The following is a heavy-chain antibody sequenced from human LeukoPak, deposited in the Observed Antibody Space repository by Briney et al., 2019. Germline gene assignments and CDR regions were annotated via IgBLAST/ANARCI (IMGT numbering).Heavy chain of an antibody. V-gene: IGHV4-34*01. Sequence: PSETLSLTCAVYGGSFSGYYWNWIRQPPGKGLEWIGEINHSGSTNYNPSLKSRVTISVDTSKNEFSLRLSSVTASDTAVYYCARKRSPYFDYWGQGTLVTVSS. CDR1: GGSFSGYY. CDR2: INHSGST. CDR3: ARKRSPYFDY. J-gene: IGHJ4*02.